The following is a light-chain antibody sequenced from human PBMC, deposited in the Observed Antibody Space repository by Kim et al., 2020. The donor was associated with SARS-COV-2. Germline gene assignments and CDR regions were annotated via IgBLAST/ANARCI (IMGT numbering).Light chain of an antibody. J-gene: IGLJ3*02. CDR3: SAWDYSLTAWV. Sequence: QTATVTCTGTSNKVGNEGAASLQQHQGHPPKLLSFRDNSRPSGISERLSASRSGNTASLTITGLQPEDEADYYCSAWDYSLTAWVFGGGTQLTVL. CDR1: SNKVGNEG. CDR2: RDN. V-gene: IGLV10-54*01.